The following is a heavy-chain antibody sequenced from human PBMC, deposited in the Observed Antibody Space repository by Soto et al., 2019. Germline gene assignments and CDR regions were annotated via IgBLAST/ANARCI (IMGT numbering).Heavy chain of an antibody. D-gene: IGHD1-1*01. Sequence: QVQLQQWGAGLLKPSETLSLTCAVYGGFVSSGSYYWSWIRQPPGKGLEWIGEMCHSGGTHFNPSLKSRVTISVDTSKNQFSLKMSSVIAADTALYYCARVERGTATTVVDAFDIWGPGTMVTVSS. J-gene: IGHJ3*02. CDR3: ARVERGTATTVVDAFDI. V-gene: IGHV4-34*01. CDR1: GGFVSSGSYY. CDR2: MCHSGGT.